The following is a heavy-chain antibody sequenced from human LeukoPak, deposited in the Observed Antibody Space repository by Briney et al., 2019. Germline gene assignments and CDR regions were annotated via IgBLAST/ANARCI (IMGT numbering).Heavy chain of an antibody. CDR3: ATDCTNGVCDNWFDP. J-gene: IGHJ5*02. CDR1: GFTSNNYA. V-gene: IGHV3-23*01. Sequence: PGGSLRLSCAASGFTSNNYAMTWVRQAPGKGLEWVSGISGSGANTYYADSVKGRFTISRDNAKNSLYLQMNSLRAEDTAVYYCATDCTNGVCDNWFDPWGQGTLVTVSS. D-gene: IGHD2-8*01. CDR2: ISGSGANT.